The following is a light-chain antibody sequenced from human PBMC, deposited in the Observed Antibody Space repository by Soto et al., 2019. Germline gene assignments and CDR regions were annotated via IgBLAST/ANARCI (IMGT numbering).Light chain of an antibody. J-gene: IGKJ2*01. CDR1: QSISSW. CDR2: AAS. V-gene: IGKV1-5*01. CDR3: QQYNSYST. Sequence: DIQMTQSPSTLSASVGDRVTITCRASQSISSWLAWYQQKPGKAPKLLIYAASTLEIGVPSRFSGSGSGTDFTLTISSLQPDEFATYFCQQYNSYSTFGQGTKLEIK.